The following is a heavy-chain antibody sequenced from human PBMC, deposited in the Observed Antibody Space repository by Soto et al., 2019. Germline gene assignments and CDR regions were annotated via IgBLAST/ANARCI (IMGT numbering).Heavy chain of an antibody. Sequence: GGSLRLSCAASGFTFSSDSMNWVRQAPGKGLEWVSSISSSSSYIYYADSVKGRFTISRDNAKNSLYLQMNSLRAEDTAVYYCARDDGSWSIPSGYWGQGTLVTVSS. J-gene: IGHJ1*01. CDR3: ARDDGSWSIPSGY. CDR1: GFTFSSDS. CDR2: ISSSSSYI. D-gene: IGHD6-13*01. V-gene: IGHV3-21*01.